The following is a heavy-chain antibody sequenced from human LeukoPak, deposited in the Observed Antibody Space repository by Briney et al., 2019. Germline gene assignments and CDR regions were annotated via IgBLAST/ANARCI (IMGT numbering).Heavy chain of an antibody. V-gene: IGHV1-18*04. CDR1: GYTFTSYV. CDR2: ISAYNGNT. D-gene: IGHD6-13*01. J-gene: IGHJ4*02. Sequence: ASVKVSCKASGYTFTSYVISWVRQAPGQGREGMGWISAYNGNTNYAQKLQGRVTMTTDTSTSTAYMELRSLRSDDTAVYYCARESGAAGSIDYWGQGTLVTVSS. CDR3: ARESGAAGSIDY.